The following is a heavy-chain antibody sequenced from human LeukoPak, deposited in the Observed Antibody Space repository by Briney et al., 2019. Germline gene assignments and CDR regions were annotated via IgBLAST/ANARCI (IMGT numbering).Heavy chain of an antibody. CDR2: ITSRGRSI. CDR3: AKCSSTSCYTDAFDI. Sequence: GESLRLSCAASGFTFIDYYMSWIRQAPGKGLEWVSSITSRGRSIYYTDSVKGRFTISRDNAKNSLYLQMNSLRAEDTAVYYCAKCSSTSCYTDAFDIWGQGTVVTVSS. D-gene: IGHD2-2*02. J-gene: IGHJ3*02. V-gene: IGHV3-11*04. CDR1: GFTFIDYY.